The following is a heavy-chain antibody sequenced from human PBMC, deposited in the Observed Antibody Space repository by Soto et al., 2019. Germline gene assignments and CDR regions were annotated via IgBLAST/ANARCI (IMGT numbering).Heavy chain of an antibody. V-gene: IGHV3-23*01. Sequence: EVQLLESGGGLVQPGGSLRLSCAASGFTFSSYAMSWVRQAPGKGLEWVSAISGSGGSTYYADSVKGRCTISRDNSTYTLYLQVNSLRAEDTAVYYCAKGTAYFSEWRRFDYWGQGTLVTVSS. CDR1: GFTFSSYA. D-gene: IGHD3-9*01. J-gene: IGHJ4*02. CDR2: ISGSGGST. CDR3: AKGTAYFSEWRRFDY.